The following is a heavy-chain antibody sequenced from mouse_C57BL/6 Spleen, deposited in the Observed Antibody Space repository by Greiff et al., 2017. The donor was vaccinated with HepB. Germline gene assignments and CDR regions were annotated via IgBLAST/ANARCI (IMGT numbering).Heavy chain of an antibody. J-gene: IGHJ2*01. D-gene: IGHD3-2*02. CDR1: GYTFTSYW. CDR3: ARDPRQLRLRFDY. V-gene: IGHV1-50*01. Sequence: QVQLQQPGAELVKPGASVKLSCKASGYTFTSYWMQWVKQRPGQGLEWIGEIDPSDSYTNYNQKFKGKATLTVDTSSSTAYMQLSSLTSEDSAVYYCARDPRQLRLRFDYWGQGTTLTVSS. CDR2: IDPSDSYT.